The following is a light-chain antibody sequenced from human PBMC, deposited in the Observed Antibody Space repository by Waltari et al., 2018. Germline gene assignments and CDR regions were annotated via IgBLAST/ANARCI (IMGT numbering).Light chain of an antibody. J-gene: IGLJ2*01. CDR3: CSYAGSTTL. CDR1: TSDFGNYNL. CDR2: EVI. Sequence: QSALTQPASVSGSPGQSITISCTATTSDFGNYNLVSWYQHHPGKTPKLIIYEVIKRPSGISNRFSGSKSGKTASLTISGLQAEDEADYYCCSYAGSTTLFGGGTKLTVL. V-gene: IGLV2-23*02.